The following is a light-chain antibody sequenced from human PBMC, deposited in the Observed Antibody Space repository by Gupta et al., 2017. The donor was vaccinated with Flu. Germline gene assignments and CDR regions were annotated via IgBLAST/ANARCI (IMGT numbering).Light chain of an antibody. Sequence: SNVGSNYVYWYQQLPGAAPKLVISRDNQRSSGAPDRFSGSKSGTSASLVISGLRSEDEADYYCAAWDDSLSGYVVFGGGTKLTVL. CDR1: SNVGSNY. CDR2: RDN. V-gene: IGLV1-47*01. J-gene: IGLJ2*01. CDR3: AAWDDSLSGYVV.